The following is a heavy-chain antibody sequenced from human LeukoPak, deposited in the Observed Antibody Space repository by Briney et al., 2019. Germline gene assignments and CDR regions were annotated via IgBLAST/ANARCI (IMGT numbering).Heavy chain of an antibody. Sequence: ASVKVSCMASGYTFTSYDINWVRQAPGQGLEWMGWMNPNSGNTGYAQKFQGRVTMTRNTSISTAYMELSSLRSEDTAVYYCARAHRYGDYYYYGMDVWGQGTTVTVSS. J-gene: IGHJ6*02. CDR3: ARAHRYGDYYYYGMDV. CDR2: MNPNSGNT. V-gene: IGHV1-8*01. D-gene: IGHD4/OR15-4a*01. CDR1: GYTFTSYD.